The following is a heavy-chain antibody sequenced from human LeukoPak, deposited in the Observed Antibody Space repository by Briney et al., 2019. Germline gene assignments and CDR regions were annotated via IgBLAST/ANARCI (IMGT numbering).Heavy chain of an antibody. D-gene: IGHD3-22*01. Sequence: SETLSLTCTVSGGSISNYYWSWIRQPAGKGLEWIGRIYTSGSTNYNPSLKSRVTMSVDTSKNQFSLKLSSVTAADTAVYYCARGTYYYDSSGYDYFQHWGQGTLVTVSS. V-gene: IGHV4-4*07. CDR2: IYTSGST. CDR3: ARGTYYYDSSGYDYFQH. CDR1: GGSISNYY. J-gene: IGHJ1*01.